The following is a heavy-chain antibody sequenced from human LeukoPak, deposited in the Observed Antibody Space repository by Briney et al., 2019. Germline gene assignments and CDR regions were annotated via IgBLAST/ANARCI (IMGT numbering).Heavy chain of an antibody. Sequence: ASVKVSCKASGYTFTSYGISWVRQAPGQGLEWMGWISAYNGNTNYAQKLQGRVTMTTDTSTSTAYMELRSLRSDDTAVYYCARDRDFDWLSRSLYGMDVWGQGTTVTVSS. CDR1: GYTFTSYG. CDR2: ISAYNGNT. CDR3: ARDRDFDWLSRSLYGMDV. V-gene: IGHV1-18*01. D-gene: IGHD3-9*01. J-gene: IGHJ6*02.